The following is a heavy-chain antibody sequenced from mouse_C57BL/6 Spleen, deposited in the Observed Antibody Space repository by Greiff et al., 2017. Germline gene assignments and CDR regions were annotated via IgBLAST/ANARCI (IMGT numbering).Heavy chain of an antibody. D-gene: IGHD2-5*01. CDR3: ARGDSNYGYFDY. CDR2: INPSSGYT. V-gene: IGHV1-4*01. Sequence: QVQLQQSGAELERPGASVRMSCKASGYTFPSSPMPWVKQRPGQGLKWIGYINPSSGYTKYNQKFKDKATLTADKSSSTAYMQLSSLTSEDSAVYYCARGDSNYGYFDYWGQGTTLTVSS. CDR1: GYTFPSSP. J-gene: IGHJ2*01.